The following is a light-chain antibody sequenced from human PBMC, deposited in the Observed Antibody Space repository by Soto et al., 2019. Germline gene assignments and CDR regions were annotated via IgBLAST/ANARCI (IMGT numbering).Light chain of an antibody. Sequence: EIVLTQSPGTLSLSPGERATLSCRASQNINNNYLAWYQQKPGQAPRLLIFGAASGATGIPDRFSGSGSGTDFTLTISGLEPEDFAVYYCQQHGTSPWTFGQGTKVEIK. V-gene: IGKV3-20*01. CDR3: QQHGTSPWT. J-gene: IGKJ1*01. CDR2: GAA. CDR1: QNINNNY.